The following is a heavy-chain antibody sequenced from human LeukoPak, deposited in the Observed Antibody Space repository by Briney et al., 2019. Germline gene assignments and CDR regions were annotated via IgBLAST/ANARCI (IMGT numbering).Heavy chain of an antibody. CDR2: ISYDGSNK. Sequence: PGRSLRLSCAASGFTFSSYGMHWVRQAPGKGLEWVAVISYDGSNKYYADSVKVRFTISRDNSKNTLYLQMNSLRAEDTAVYYCAKGLWFGELLSVPNFDYWGQGTLATVSS. CDR3: AKGLWFGELLSVPNFDY. D-gene: IGHD3-10*01. CDR1: GFTFSSYG. V-gene: IGHV3-30*18. J-gene: IGHJ4*02.